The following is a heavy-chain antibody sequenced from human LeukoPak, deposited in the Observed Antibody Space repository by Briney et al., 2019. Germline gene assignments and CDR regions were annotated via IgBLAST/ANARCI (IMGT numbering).Heavy chain of an antibody. CDR2: INAGNGNT. V-gene: IGHV1-3*01. J-gene: IGHJ6*02. CDR3: ARAPLSRYYDFWSGYGMDV. CDR1: GYTFTSYA. D-gene: IGHD3-3*01. Sequence: ASVKVSCKASGYTFTSYAMHWVRQAPGQRLEWMGWINAGNGNTKYSQKFQGRVTMTRDTSTSTVYMELSSLRSEDTAVYYCARAPLSRYYDFWSGYGMDVWGQGTTVTVSS.